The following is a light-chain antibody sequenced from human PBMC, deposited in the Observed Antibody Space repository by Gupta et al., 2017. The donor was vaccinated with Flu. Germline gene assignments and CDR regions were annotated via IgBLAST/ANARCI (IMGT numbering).Light chain of an antibody. V-gene: IGKV1-5*03. CDR3: QEYKSYSGT. CDR1: QSISNW. J-gene: IGKJ2*02. CDR2: KAS. Sequence: DIQMTQSPSTLSASVGDRVTITCRASQSISNWLVWYQQKPGKAPNLLIYKASRLESGVPSKFSGSGSGTEFTLTISSLQPDDFATYYCQEYKSYSGTFGQGTKLEIK.